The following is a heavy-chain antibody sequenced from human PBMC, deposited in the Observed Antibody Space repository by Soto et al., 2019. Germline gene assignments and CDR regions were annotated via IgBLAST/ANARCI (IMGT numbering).Heavy chain of an antibody. CDR1: GGTVASSHW. Sequence: SETLSLTCGVSGGTVASSHWWSWVRQSPGGGLEWIGNVYHTGDTNFNPSLQSRVTISVDKSNNQFSLRLNSLTAADTAVYFCAREIVTAGGNNYFDPWGPGTLVTAPQ. D-gene: IGHD2-21*02. CDR3: AREIVTAGGNNYFDP. CDR2: VYHTGDT. J-gene: IGHJ5*02. V-gene: IGHV4-4*02.